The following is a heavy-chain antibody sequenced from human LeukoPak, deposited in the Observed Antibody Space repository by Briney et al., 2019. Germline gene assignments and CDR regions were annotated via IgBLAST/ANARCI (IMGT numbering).Heavy chain of an antibody. CDR2: INHSGST. CDR1: GGSFSGYY. V-gene: IGHV4-34*01. CDR3: ARVDYLDAFDT. Sequence: SETLSLTCAVYGGSFSGYYWSWIRQPPGKGLEWIGEINHSGSTNYNPSLKSRVTISVDTSKNQFSLKLSSVTAADTAVYYCARVDYLDAFDTWGQGTMVTVSS. J-gene: IGHJ3*02. D-gene: IGHD3-16*01.